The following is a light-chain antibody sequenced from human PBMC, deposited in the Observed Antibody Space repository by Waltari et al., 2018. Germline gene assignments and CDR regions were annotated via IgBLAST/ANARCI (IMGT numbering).Light chain of an antibody. Sequence: EIVLTQSPGSLSSSPGERVNLSCRASQSVSRALAWYQQKPGQAPRLLIFGASNRATGIPDRFSGSGSETDFSLTISRLEPEDFAVYYCQHYVRLPATFGQGTKVEIK. J-gene: IGKJ1*01. CDR2: GAS. V-gene: IGKV3-20*01. CDR1: QSVSRA. CDR3: QHYVRLPAT.